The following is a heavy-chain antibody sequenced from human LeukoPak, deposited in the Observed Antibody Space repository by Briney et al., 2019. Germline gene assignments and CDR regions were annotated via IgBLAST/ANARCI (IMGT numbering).Heavy chain of an antibody. Sequence: SETLSLTCTVSGDSISSGDYYWSWIRQPPGKGLEWIGYIYYSGSTYYNPSLKSRVTISVDTSKNQFSLKLSSVTAADTAVYYCARTTYYYDSSGYFTFDYWGQGTLVTVSS. V-gene: IGHV4-30-4*08. CDR3: ARTTYYYDSSGYFTFDY. J-gene: IGHJ4*02. CDR1: GDSISSGDYY. CDR2: IYYSGST. D-gene: IGHD3-22*01.